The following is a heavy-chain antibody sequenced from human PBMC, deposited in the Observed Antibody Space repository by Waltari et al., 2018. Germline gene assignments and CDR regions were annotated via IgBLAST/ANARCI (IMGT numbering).Heavy chain of an antibody. CDR1: GFTFSSYG. CDR2: IRYDGSNK. D-gene: IGHD3-3*01. J-gene: IGHJ4*02. Sequence: QVQLVESGGGVVQPGGSLRLSCAASGFTFSSYGMHWVRQAPGKGLEWVAFIRYDGSNKYYADSVKGRFTISRDNSKNTLYLQMNSLRAEDTAVYYCAKEGGSGYYNWGQGTLVTVSS. CDR3: AKEGGSGYYN. V-gene: IGHV3-30*02.